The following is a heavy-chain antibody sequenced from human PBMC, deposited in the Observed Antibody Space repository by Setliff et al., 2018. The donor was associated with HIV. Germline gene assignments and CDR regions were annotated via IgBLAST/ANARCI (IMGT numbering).Heavy chain of an antibody. Sequence: ASVKVSCKASGYTFTNYIMNWVLQAPGQGLEWMGWINTNTGNPTYAQGFTGRFVFSLDTSVSTAYLQISSLKAEDTAVYYCARVGCSSTTCPWAWYFDLWGRGTLVTVSS. CDR1: GYTFTNYI. V-gene: IGHV7-4-1*02. J-gene: IGHJ2*01. D-gene: IGHD2-2*01. CDR2: INTNTGNP. CDR3: ARVGCSSTTCPWAWYFDL.